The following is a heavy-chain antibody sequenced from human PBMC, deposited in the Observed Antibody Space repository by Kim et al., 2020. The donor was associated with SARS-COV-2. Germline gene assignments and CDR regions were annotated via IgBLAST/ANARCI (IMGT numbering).Heavy chain of an antibody. D-gene: IGHD1-1*01. CDR2: SEST. Sequence: SESTNYNPSRKSRVTVTVDKSKNQFSMKLSSVTAADTAVYYCARGWSFDYWGQGTLVTVSS. J-gene: IGHJ4*02. CDR3: ARGWSFDY. V-gene: IGHV4-4*02.